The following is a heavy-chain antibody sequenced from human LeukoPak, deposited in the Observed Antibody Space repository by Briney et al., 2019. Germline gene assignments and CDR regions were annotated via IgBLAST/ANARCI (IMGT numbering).Heavy chain of an antibody. CDR3: ARDSLHSYYSDSSGYFDY. V-gene: IGHV4-59*01. Sequence: PSETLSLTCTVSGGSIISYYWSWIRQPPGKGLEWIGYIYYSGSTNYNPSLKSRVTISLDTSKNQFSLKLSSVTAADTAVYFCARDSLHSYYSDSSGYFDYWGQGTLVTVSS. D-gene: IGHD3-22*01. CDR2: IYYSGST. CDR1: GGSIISYY. J-gene: IGHJ4*02.